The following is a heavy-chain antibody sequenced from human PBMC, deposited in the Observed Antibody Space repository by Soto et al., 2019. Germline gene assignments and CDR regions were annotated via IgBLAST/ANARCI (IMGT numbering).Heavy chain of an antibody. CDR1: GFTFSSYS. Sequence: GGSLRLSCAASGFTFSSYSMNWVRQAPGKGPEWLSYITSSSGTIYYADSVKGRLTISRDNAKNSLYLQMNSLRAEDTAVYYCARTFRAKTGYNYYYMDVWGKGTTVTVSS. D-gene: IGHD3-9*01. CDR3: ARTFRAKTGYNYYYMDV. J-gene: IGHJ6*03. CDR2: ITSSSGTI. V-gene: IGHV3-48*01.